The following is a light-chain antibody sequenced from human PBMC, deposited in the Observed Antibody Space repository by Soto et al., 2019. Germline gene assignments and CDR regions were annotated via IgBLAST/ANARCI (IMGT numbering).Light chain of an antibody. J-gene: IGKJ5*01. Sequence: DIQMTQSPSSLSASVGDRVTITCRASQSISRNLNWYQHKPGKAPKLLIYAASSLQNGVPSRFSGGGSGTEFTLSISSLQPEDFGTYYCQQSYTTASITFDQATRLEIK. CDR2: AAS. V-gene: IGKV1-39*01. CDR1: QSISRN. CDR3: QQSYTTASIT.